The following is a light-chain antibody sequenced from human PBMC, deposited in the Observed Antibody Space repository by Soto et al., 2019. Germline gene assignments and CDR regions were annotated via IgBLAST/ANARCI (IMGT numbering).Light chain of an antibody. CDR2: RDN. Sequence: QSVLTQPPSASVTPGQRVTISCSGSSSNIGSNYVYWYQQLPGTAPKLLIYRDNLRPSGVPDRFPGSKSGASASMVISGLRSEDEADYYWATWDDSLSVLYVFGTGTKGAFL. J-gene: IGLJ1*01. V-gene: IGLV1-47*01. CDR3: ATWDDSLSVLYV. CDR1: SSNIGSNY.